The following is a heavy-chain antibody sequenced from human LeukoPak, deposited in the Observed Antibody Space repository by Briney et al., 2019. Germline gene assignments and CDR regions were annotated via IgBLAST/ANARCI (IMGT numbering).Heavy chain of an antibody. CDR2: MTSSGSAI. CDR1: GFTFSDYY. CDR3: RRAHKDAFDI. V-gene: IGHV3-11*04. J-gene: IGHJ3*02. Sequence: PGGSLRLSCAASGFTFSDYYLGWIPQAPGNGLEWVAYMTSSGSAIYHADSVKGRFTISRDNAKNSLYLQMNTMRAEDTAVYYCRRAHKDAFDIEGQGTMVTVSP.